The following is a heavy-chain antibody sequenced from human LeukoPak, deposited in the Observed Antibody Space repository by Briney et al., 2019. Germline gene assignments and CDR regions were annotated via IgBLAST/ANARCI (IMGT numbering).Heavy chain of an antibody. CDR1: GFSLTTTGMR. CDR3: ARGPSATVTSFDY. D-gene: IGHD4-17*01. CDR2: IDWDDDK. J-gene: IGHJ4*02. Sequence: SGPALVKPTQTLTLTCTFSGFSLTTTGMRVSWIRQPPGKALEWLARIDWDDDKFYSTSLKTRLTISKDTSKNQVVLTMTNMDPVDTATYYCARGPSATVTSFDYWGQGTLVTVSS. V-gene: IGHV2-70*04.